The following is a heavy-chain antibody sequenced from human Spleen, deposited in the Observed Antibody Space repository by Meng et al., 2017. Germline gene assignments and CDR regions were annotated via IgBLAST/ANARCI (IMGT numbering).Heavy chain of an antibody. D-gene: IGHD2-2*01. V-gene: IGHV4-4*07. CDR1: GASIRSYD. Sequence: SETLSLTCTVSGASIRSYDWSWIRQPPGKGLEWIGRIYTSGNTNHNPSLRSRVTMSVDTSKNQFSLKLSSVTAADTAVYYCAREGYHDHYGMDVWGQGTTVTVSS. CDR2: IYTSGNT. CDR3: AREGYHDHYGMDV. J-gene: IGHJ6*02.